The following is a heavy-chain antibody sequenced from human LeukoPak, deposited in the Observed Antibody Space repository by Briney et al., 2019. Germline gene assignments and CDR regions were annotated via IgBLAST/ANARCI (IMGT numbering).Heavy chain of an antibody. CDR2: IYTGGST. V-gene: IGHV4-61*02. D-gene: IGHD5-18*01. CDR1: GGSISSGSYY. J-gene: IGHJ4*02. Sequence: SETLSLTCTVSGGSISSGSYYWSWIRQPAGKGLEWIGRIYTGGSTNYNPSLKSRVTISVDTSKNQFSLKLSSVTAADTAVYYCARAHGYSYGHFDYWGQGTLVTVSS. CDR3: ARAHGYSYGHFDY.